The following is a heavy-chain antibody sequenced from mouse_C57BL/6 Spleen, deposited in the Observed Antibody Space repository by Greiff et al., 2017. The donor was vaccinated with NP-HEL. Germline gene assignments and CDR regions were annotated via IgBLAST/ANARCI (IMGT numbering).Heavy chain of an antibody. CDR1: GYTFTDYE. V-gene: IGHV1-15*01. CDR2: IDPETGGT. D-gene: IGHD4-1*01. CDR3: TRRLTGTKDFDY. J-gene: IGHJ2*01. Sequence: VQLQQSGAELVRPGASVTLSCKASGYTFTDYEMHWVKQTPVHGLEWIGAIDPETGGTAYNQKFKGKAILTADKSSSTAYMELRSLTSEDSAVYCCTRRLTGTKDFDYWGQGTTLTVSS.